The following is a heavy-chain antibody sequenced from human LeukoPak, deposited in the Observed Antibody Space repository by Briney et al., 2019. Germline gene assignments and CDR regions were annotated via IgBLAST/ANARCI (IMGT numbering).Heavy chain of an antibody. CDR1: GGTFSSYT. Sequence: SVKVSCKASGGTFSSYTISWVRRAPGQGLEWMGRIIPLYATTYYAHKFQGRVTITTDESTSTAYMDLSSLRSEDTAVYYCARGMFEIEDQYYMDVWGKGTTVTVSS. J-gene: IGHJ6*03. CDR3: ARGMFEIEDQYYMDV. CDR2: IIPLYATT. V-gene: IGHV1-69*05. D-gene: IGHD3-10*02.